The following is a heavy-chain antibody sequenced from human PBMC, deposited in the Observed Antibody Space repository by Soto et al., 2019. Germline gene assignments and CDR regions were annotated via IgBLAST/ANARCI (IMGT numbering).Heavy chain of an antibody. Sequence: QVQLQQGGAGLLKPSETLSLTCAVYGGSFSGYYWSWIRQPPGKGLEWIGEINHSGSTNYNPSLKSRVTISVDTSKNQFSLKLSSVTAADTAVYYCARGDVVVVPAALDYWGQGTLVTVSS. V-gene: IGHV4-34*01. CDR2: INHSGST. D-gene: IGHD2-2*01. J-gene: IGHJ4*02. CDR3: ARGDVVVVPAALDY. CDR1: GGSFSGYY.